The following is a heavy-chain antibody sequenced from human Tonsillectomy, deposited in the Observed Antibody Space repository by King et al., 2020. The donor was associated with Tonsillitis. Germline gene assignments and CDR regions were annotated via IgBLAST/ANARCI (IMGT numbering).Heavy chain of an antibody. J-gene: IGHJ3*02. Sequence: ITLKESGPTLVKPTQTLTLTCTFSGFSLSTSGEGVGWIRQPPGKALEWLALIFWNDDKRYSPSLKNRLTITKDTSKNQVVLRMTNVDPADTAAYHCGHRHPAEYNWSYGTFDIWGQGTMVTVSS. D-gene: IGHD1-20*01. CDR3: GHRHPAEYNWSYGTFDI. V-gene: IGHV2-5*01. CDR2: IFWNDDK. CDR1: GFSLSTSGEG.